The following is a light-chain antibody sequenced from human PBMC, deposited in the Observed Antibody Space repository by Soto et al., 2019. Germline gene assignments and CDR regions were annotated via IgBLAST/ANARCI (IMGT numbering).Light chain of an antibody. CDR3: ATWDGGLSGPFV. CDR1: NSNIGSDI. Sequence: QSVLTQPPSASGTPGQRATISCCGSNSNIGSDIVNCYQLLPGAAPEVLINTTNQRPSGVPERFSGSKSGTSASLAISGLQSEGEANSSCATWDGGLSGPFVFGTGTKVTVL. J-gene: IGLJ1*01. CDR2: TTN. V-gene: IGLV1-44*01.